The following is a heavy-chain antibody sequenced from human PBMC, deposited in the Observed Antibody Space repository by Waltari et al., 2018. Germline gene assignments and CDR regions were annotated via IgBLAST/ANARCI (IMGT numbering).Heavy chain of an antibody. CDR1: GYTFTGYY. Sequence: QVQLVQSGAEVKKPGASVKVSCKASGYTFTGYYMHWVRQAPGQGLEWMGRINPNIGGTNDEQKFQGRVTMTGDTSSSTAYMELSRLRSDDTAVYYCARTASGSLTSWGQGTLVTVSS. J-gene: IGHJ4*02. D-gene: IGHD1-26*01. CDR3: ARTASGSLTS. V-gene: IGHV1-2*06. CDR2: INPNIGGT.